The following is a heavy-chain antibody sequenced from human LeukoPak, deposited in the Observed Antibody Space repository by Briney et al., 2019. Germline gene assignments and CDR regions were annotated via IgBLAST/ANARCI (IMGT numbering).Heavy chain of an antibody. V-gene: IGHV3-48*03. CDR1: RFTFSGYE. J-gene: IGHJ5*02. CDR3: TRAVGTANWFDP. Sequence: GGSLRLSCAASRFTFSGYEMNWVSQAPGKGLEWLSFISSSGNTKYYADSVKGRFTISRDNPKNSLYLQMSSLRAEDTAVYYCTRAVGTANWFDPWGQGTLVTVSS. CDR2: ISSSGNTK. D-gene: IGHD2-21*02.